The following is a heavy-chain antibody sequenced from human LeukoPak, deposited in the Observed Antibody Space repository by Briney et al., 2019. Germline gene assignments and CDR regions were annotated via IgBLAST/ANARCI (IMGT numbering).Heavy chain of an antibody. CDR1: GYTFTSYS. D-gene: IGHD6-6*01. J-gene: IGHJ4*02. V-gene: IGHV1-18*01. Sequence: ASVKVSCKASGYTFTSYSISWVRQAPGQGLEWMGWISAYNGNTNYAQKLQGRVTMTTDTSTSTAYMELRSLRSDDTAVYYCARDAGIAARRPYYFDYWGQGTLVTVSS. CDR3: ARDAGIAARRPYYFDY. CDR2: ISAYNGNT.